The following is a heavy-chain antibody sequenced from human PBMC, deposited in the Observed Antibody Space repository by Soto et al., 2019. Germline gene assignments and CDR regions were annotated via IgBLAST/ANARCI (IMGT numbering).Heavy chain of an antibody. V-gene: IGHV4-31*03. J-gene: IGHJ6*02. CDR1: GGSISSGGYY. D-gene: IGHD2-2*01. Sequence: QVQLQESGPGLVKPSQTLSLTCTVSGGSISSGGYYWSWIRQHPGKGLEWIGYIYYSGSTYYNPSLKSRVTISVATSKNQFSLKLSSVTAADTAVYYCARMGNVLVPAAKRGMDVWGQGTTVTVSS. CDR2: IYYSGST. CDR3: ARMGNVLVPAAKRGMDV.